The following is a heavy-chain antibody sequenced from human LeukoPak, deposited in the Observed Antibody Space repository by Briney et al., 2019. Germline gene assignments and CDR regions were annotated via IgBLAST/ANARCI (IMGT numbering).Heavy chain of an antibody. V-gene: IGHV3-30*18. Sequence: GRSLRLSCAGSGFTFSSYGMHWARQAPGKGLEWVAVISYDGSNKYYADSVKGRFTISRDNSKNTLYLQMNSLRAEDTAVYYCAKDGIAYYDFWSGPYYYGMDVWGQGTTVTVSS. CDR3: AKDGIAYYDFWSGPYYYGMDV. CDR2: ISYDGSNK. CDR1: GFTFSSYG. J-gene: IGHJ6*02. D-gene: IGHD3-3*01.